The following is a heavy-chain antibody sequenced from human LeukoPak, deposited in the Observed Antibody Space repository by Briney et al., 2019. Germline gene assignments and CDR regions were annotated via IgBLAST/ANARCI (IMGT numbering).Heavy chain of an antibody. Sequence: GGSLRLSCAASGFRFDDYAMSWVRQAPGKGLEWVSGIYWNGGSTCFADSVKGRFTISRDNAKNSLYLQMNSLRAEDTALYYCARDGSTSLDYWGQGTLVTVSS. CDR2: IYWNGGST. CDR3: ARDGSTSLDY. D-gene: IGHD2-2*01. CDR1: GFRFDDYA. V-gene: IGHV3-20*04. J-gene: IGHJ4*02.